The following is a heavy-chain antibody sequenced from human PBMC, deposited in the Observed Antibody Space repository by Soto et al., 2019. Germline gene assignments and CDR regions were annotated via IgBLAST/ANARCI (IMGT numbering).Heavy chain of an antibody. Sequence: QITLKESGPTLVKPTQTLTLTCTFSGFSLSTTGVGVGWIRQPPGKALEWLALIDWDDDKRYNPSLNSRLTITKDTSKNQVVLAMTNMDPVDTATYYCVQSRCGGDCLQSYSSHSYYGLDVWGQGTPVTISS. CDR1: GFSLSTTGVG. V-gene: IGHV2-5*02. J-gene: IGHJ6*02. CDR2: IDWDDDK. CDR3: VQSRCGGDCLQSYSSHSYYGLDV. D-gene: IGHD2-21*02.